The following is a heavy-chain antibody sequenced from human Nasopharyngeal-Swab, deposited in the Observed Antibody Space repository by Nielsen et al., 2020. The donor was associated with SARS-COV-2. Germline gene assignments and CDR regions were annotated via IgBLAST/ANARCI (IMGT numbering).Heavy chain of an antibody. CDR1: GFTFTDYY. D-gene: IGHD1-26*01. CDR2: ISSSSSYT. Sequence: GESLKISCAASGFTFTDYYMSWIRQAPGKGLEWISYISSSSSYTNHADSVKGRFTISRDNAKNSLYLQMSSLRDEDTAVYYCVREFEATGATYPDYWGLGTLVTVSS. V-gene: IGHV3-11*06. J-gene: IGHJ4*02. CDR3: VREFEATGATYPDY.